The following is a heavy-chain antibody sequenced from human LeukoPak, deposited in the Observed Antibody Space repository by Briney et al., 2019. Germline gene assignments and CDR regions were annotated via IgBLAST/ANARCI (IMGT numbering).Heavy chain of an antibody. CDR2: INHSGST. J-gene: IGHJ4*02. CDR3: ARVGSYHRRIDY. CDR1: GGSFSGYY. D-gene: IGHD1-26*01. V-gene: IGHV4-34*01. Sequence: SETLSLTCAVYGGSFSGYYWSWIRQPPGKGLEWIGEINHSGSTNYNPSLKSRVTISVDTSKNRFSLKLSSVTAADTAVYYCARVGSYHRRIDYWGQGTLVTVSS.